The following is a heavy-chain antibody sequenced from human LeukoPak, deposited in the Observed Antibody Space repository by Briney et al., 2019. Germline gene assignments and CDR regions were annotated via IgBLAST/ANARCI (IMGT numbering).Heavy chain of an antibody. Sequence: PGGSLRLSCAASGFTFSSYWMSWVRQAPGKGLEWVAVISYDGSNKYYADSVKGRFTISRDNSKNTLYLQMNSLRVEDTAVYYCAREHMGVSAFDIWGQGTMVTVSS. V-gene: IGHV3-30*03. CDR1: GFTFSSYW. CDR3: AREHMGVSAFDI. D-gene: IGHD1-26*01. CDR2: ISYDGSNK. J-gene: IGHJ3*02.